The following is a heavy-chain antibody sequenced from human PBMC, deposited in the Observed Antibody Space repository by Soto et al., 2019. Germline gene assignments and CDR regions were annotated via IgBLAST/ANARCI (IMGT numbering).Heavy chain of an antibody. D-gene: IGHD3-22*01. V-gene: IGHV1-3*01. CDR3: ARDYVGGYYFLSLDY. J-gene: IGHJ4*02. CDR1: GYTFTSYA. Sequence: ASVKVSCKASGYTFTSYAMHWVRQAPGQRLEWMGWINAGNGNTKYSQKFQGRVTITRDTSASTAYMELSSLRSEDTAVYYCARDYVGGYYFLSLDYWGQGTLVTVSS. CDR2: INAGNGNT.